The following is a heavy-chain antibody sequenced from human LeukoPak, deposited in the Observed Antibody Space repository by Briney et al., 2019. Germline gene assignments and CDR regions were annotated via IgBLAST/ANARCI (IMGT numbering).Heavy chain of an antibody. V-gene: IGHV3-33*06. CDR2: IWYDGSNK. Sequence: GGSLRLSCAASGFTFSSYGIHWVRQAPGKGLEWVAVIWYDGSNKYYADSVKGRFTISRDNSKNTLYLQMNSLRAEDTAVYYCAKDRQQLVLGWFDPWGQGTLVTVSS. J-gene: IGHJ5*02. CDR1: GFTFSSYG. D-gene: IGHD6-13*01. CDR3: AKDRQQLVLGWFDP.